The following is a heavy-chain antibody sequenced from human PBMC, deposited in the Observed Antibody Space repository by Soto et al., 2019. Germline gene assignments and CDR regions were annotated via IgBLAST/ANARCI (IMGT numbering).Heavy chain of an antibody. CDR2: INHSGST. V-gene: IGHV4-34*01. CDR3: ARGEDGYNDY. J-gene: IGHJ4*02. D-gene: IGHD5-12*01. Sequence: SETLSLTCAVYGGSFSGYYWSWIRQPPGKGLEWIGEINHSGSTNYNPSLKSRATISVDTSKNQFSLKLSSVTAADTAVYYCARGEDGYNDYWGQGTLVTVSS. CDR1: GGSFSGYY.